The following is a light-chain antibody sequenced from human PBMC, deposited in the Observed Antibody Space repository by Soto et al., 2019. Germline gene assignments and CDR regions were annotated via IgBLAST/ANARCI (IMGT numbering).Light chain of an antibody. CDR3: QQYGTSPWT. CDR2: VAS. V-gene: IGKV3-20*01. Sequence: EIVSTQSPGTLSLSPGERATLSCRASQSVTSSYLGWYQQKPGQAPRLLIYVASSRATGIPDRFSGSGSGTDFTLTLSRLEPEDFAVYYCQQYGTSPWTFGQGTKVEIK. J-gene: IGKJ1*01. CDR1: QSVTSSY.